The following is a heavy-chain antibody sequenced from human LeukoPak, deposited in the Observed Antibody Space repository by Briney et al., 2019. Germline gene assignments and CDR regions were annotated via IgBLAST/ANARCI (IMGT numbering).Heavy chain of an antibody. D-gene: IGHD3-22*01. J-gene: IGHJ4*02. V-gene: IGHV3-23*01. Sequence: GGSLRLSCAASGLTFSSYAMSWVRQAPGKGLEWVSAISGSGGSTYYADSVKGRFTISRDNSKNTLYLQMNSLRAEDTAVYYCAKDRYDSSGYYSQFDYWGQGTLVTVSS. CDR3: AKDRYDSSGYYSQFDY. CDR2: ISGSGGST. CDR1: GLTFSSYA.